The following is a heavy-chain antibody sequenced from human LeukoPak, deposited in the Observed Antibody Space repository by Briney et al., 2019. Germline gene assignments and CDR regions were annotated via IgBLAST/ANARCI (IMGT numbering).Heavy chain of an antibody. CDR2: IKQDGSEK. Sequence: GGSLRLSCAASGFTFSSYWMSWVRQAPGKGLEWVANIKQDGSEKYYVDSVKGRFTISRDNAKNSLYLQMNSLRAENTAVYYCARDEYYYGSGTLNWGQGTLVTVSS. V-gene: IGHV3-7*01. J-gene: IGHJ4*02. D-gene: IGHD3-10*01. CDR3: ARDEYYYGSGTLN. CDR1: GFTFSSYW.